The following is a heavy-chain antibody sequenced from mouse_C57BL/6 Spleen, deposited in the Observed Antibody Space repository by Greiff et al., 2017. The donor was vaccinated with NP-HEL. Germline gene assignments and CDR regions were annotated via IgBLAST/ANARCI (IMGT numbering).Heavy chain of an antibody. D-gene: IGHD1-1*01. CDR2: IDPSDSYT. V-gene: IGHV1-50*01. CDR1: GYTFTSYW. Sequence: QVQLQQPGAELVKPGASVKLSCKASGYTFTSYWMQWVKQRPGQGLEWIGEIDPSDSYTNYNQKFKGKATLTVDTSSSTAYMQLSSLTSEDSAVYYCARHITTVVATGYFDVWGTGTTVTVSS. J-gene: IGHJ1*03. CDR3: ARHITTVVATGYFDV.